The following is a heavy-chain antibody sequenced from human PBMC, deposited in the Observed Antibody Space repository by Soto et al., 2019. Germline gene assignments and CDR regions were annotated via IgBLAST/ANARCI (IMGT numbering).Heavy chain of an antibody. V-gene: IGHV1-69*13. D-gene: IGHD3-10*01. Sequence: ASVKVSCKASGGTFSSYAISWVRQAPGQGLEWMGGIIPIFGTANYAQKFQGRVTITADESTSTAYMELSSLRSEGTAVYYCARDSYYGSLGWFDPWGQGTLVTVSS. CDR2: IIPIFGTA. CDR3: ARDSYYGSLGWFDP. J-gene: IGHJ5*02. CDR1: GGTFSSYA.